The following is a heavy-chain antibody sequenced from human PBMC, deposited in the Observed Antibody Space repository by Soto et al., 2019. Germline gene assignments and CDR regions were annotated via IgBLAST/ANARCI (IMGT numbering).Heavy chain of an antibody. CDR2: VNPINGNT. V-gene: IGHV1-2*02. CDR1: GYSFSEFR. J-gene: IGHJ4*02. Sequence: QVQLVQSGAEVKKPGASVKVSCKTSGYSFSEFRMHWVRQAPGQGLEWMGWVNPINGNTNYAQDFQGRVTMTRDASTKTAYTELSSLTSDDTSTVYCARENWHFDYWGQGTLITVSS. CDR3: ARENWHFDY.